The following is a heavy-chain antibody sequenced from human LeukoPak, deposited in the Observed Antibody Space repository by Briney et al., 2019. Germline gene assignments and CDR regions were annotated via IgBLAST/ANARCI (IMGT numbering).Heavy chain of an antibody. J-gene: IGHJ6*04. CDR3: ARDLGIAVAGPQSEDGMDV. CDR1: GFTFSSYA. D-gene: IGHD6-19*01. V-gene: IGHV3-30*04. CDR2: ISYDGSNK. Sequence: GGSLRLSCAASGFTFSSYAMHWVRQAPGKGLEWVAVISYDGSNKYYADSVKGRFTISRDNSKNTPYLQMNSLRAEDTAVYYCARDLGIAVAGPQSEDGMDVWGKGTTVTVSS.